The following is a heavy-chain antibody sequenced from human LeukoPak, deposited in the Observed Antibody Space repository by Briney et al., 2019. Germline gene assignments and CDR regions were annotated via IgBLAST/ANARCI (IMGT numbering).Heavy chain of an antibody. Sequence: NPGGSLRLSCAASGFTFSSYSMNWVRQAPGKGLEWVSSISSSSSYIYYADSVKGRFTISRDNAKNSLYLQMNSLRAEDTAVYYCARGIHGVSNWLDPWGQGTLVTVSS. V-gene: IGHV3-21*01. J-gene: IGHJ5*02. CDR3: ARGIHGVSNWLDP. CDR2: ISSSSSYI. CDR1: GFTFSSYS. D-gene: IGHD4-17*01.